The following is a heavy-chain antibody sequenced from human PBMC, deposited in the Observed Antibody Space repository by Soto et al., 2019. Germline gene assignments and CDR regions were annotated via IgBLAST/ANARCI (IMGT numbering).Heavy chain of an antibody. CDR2: ISGSGGST. CDR3: AKALTYSSSWYYFDY. V-gene: IGHV3-23*01. J-gene: IGHJ4*02. Sequence: GESLKISCAASGFTFSSYAMSWVRQAPGKGLEWVSAISGSGGSTYYADSVKGRFTISRDNSKNTLYLQMNSLRAEDTAVYYCAKALTYSSSWYYFDYWGQGTLVTVSS. D-gene: IGHD6-13*01. CDR1: GFTFSSYA.